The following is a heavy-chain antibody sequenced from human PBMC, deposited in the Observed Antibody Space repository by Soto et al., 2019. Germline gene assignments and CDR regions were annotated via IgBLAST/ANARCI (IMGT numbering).Heavy chain of an antibody. Sequence: GESLKISCKGSGYSFTSYWIGWVRQMPGKGLEWMGIIYPGDSDTRYSPSFQGQVTISADKSISTAYLQWSSLKASDTAMYYCARHLNWNDGGGDACDIWGQGTMVTVS. D-gene: IGHD1-1*01. CDR3: ARHLNWNDGGGDACDI. J-gene: IGHJ3*02. CDR1: GYSFTSYW. V-gene: IGHV5-51*01. CDR2: IYPGDSDT.